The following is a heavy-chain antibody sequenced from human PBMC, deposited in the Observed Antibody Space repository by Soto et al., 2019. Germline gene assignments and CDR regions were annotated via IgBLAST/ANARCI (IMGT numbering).Heavy chain of an antibody. CDR1: GGSFSGYY. V-gene: IGHV4-34*01. CDR3: ARDRIPTGMDV. CDR2: INHSGST. Sequence: SETLSLTCAVYGGSFSGYYWSWIRQPPGKGLEWIGEINHSGSTNYNPSLKSRVXISVDTSKNQFSLKLSSVTAEDTAVYYCARDRIPTGMDVWGQGTTVTVSS. J-gene: IGHJ6*02.